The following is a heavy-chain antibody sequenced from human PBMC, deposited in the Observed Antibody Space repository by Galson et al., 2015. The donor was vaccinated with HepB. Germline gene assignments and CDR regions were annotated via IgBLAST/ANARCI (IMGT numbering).Heavy chain of an antibody. D-gene: IGHD6-6*01. CDR1: GFTFSSYW. Sequence: SLRLSCAASGFTFSSYWMHWVRQAPGKGLVWVSRINSDGSSTSYADSVKGRFTISRDNAKNTLYLQMNSLRAEDTAVYYCARDEAVYSSSSLGFYYGMDVWGQGTTVTISS. CDR2: INSDGSST. CDR3: ARDEAVYSSSSLGFYYGMDV. J-gene: IGHJ6*02. V-gene: IGHV3-74*01.